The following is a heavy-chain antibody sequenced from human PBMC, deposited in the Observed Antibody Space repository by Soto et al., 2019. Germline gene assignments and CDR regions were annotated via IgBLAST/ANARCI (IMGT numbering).Heavy chain of an antibody. V-gene: IGHV1-2*04. D-gene: IGHD2-21*01. CDR1: GYTFTGYY. CDR2: INPNSGGT. Sequence: ASVKVSCKASGYTFTGYYMHWVRQAPGQGLEWMGWINPNSGGTNYAQKFQGWVTMTRDTSISTAYMELSRLRSDDTAVYYCARDLGGYYCGGDCYHFDYWGQGTLVTVSS. CDR3: ARDLGGYYCGGDCYHFDY. J-gene: IGHJ4*02.